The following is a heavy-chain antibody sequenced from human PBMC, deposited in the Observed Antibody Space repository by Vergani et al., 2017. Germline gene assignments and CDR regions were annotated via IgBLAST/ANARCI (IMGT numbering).Heavy chain of an antibody. CDR2: IIPILGIA. CDR1: GGTFSSYT. CDR3: ARDSRDGDPPLYYYYYGIDV. V-gene: IGHV1-69*08. D-gene: IGHD4-17*01. J-gene: IGHJ6*02. Sequence: QVQMVQSGAEVKKPGSSVKVSCKASGGTFSSYTISWVRQAPGQGLEWMGRIIPILGIANYAQKFQGRVTITADKSTSTAYMELSSLRSEDTAVYYCARDSRDGDPPLYYYYYGIDVWGQGTTVTVSS.